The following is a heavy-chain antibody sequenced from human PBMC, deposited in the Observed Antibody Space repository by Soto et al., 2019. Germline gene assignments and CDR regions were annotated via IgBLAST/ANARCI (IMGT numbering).Heavy chain of an antibody. J-gene: IGHJ6*03. CDR2: IYYSGST. CDR1: GGSISSGGYY. CDR3: ARDHVYFGSGSYYNPPYYYMDV. D-gene: IGHD3-10*01. V-gene: IGHV4-31*03. Sequence: SETLSLTCTVSGGSISSGGYYWSWIRQHPGKGLEWIGYIYYSGSTYYNPSLKSRVTISVDTSKNQFSLKLSSVTAADTAVYYCARDHVYFGSGSYYNPPYYYMDVWGKGTTVTVSS.